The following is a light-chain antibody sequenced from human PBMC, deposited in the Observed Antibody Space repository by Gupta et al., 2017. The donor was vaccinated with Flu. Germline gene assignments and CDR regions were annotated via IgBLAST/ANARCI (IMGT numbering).Light chain of an antibody. CDR1: TGPVTRGYY. CDR3: LLYYGGALPLV. Sequence: QTVVTQEPSLTESPGGTVTVTCASSTGPVTRGYYPNWFQRKPGQAPRPLIYSTDSKYSWTPARFSGSLLGGKAALTLSDVQPEDEAEYFCLLYYGGALPLVFGTGTNITVL. J-gene: IGLJ1*01. V-gene: IGLV7-43*01. CDR2: STD.